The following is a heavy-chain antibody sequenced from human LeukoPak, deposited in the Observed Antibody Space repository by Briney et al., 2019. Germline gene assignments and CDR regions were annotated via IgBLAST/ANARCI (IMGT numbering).Heavy chain of an antibody. V-gene: IGHV4-34*01. Sequence: PSETLSLTXAVYGGSFSGYYWSWICQPPGKGLEWIGESNHSGSTNYNPSLKSRVTISVDTSKNHFSLKLSSVTAADTAVYYCARLGPAYGSGSYQWFDPWGQGTLVTVSS. J-gene: IGHJ5*02. D-gene: IGHD3-10*01. CDR1: GGSFSGYY. CDR3: ARLGPAYGSGSYQWFDP. CDR2: SNHSGST.